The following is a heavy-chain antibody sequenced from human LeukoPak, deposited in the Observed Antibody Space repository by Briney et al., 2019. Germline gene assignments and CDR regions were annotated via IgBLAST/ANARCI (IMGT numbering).Heavy chain of an antibody. Sequence: ASVKVSCKVSGYTLTELSMHWVRQAPGKGLEWMGGFDPEDGETIYAQKFQGRVTMTEDTSTDTAYMELSSLRSEDTAVYYCATADRYYYDSGGYFFDYWGQGTLVTVSS. CDR1: GYTLTELS. CDR3: ATADRYYYDSGGYFFDY. J-gene: IGHJ4*02. V-gene: IGHV1-24*01. CDR2: FDPEDGET. D-gene: IGHD3-22*01.